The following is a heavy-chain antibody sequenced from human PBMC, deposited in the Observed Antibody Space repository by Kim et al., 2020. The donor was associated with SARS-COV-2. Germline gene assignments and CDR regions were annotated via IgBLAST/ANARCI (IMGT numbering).Heavy chain of an antibody. V-gene: IGHV3-7*01. Sequence: GGSLRLSCAASEFSFSGYWMSWVRQAPGKGPEWVAKIKQDGSEKYYVDSVKGRLTISRDNTKNSLFLQMNSLRAEDTAVYYCARGGSMYFDLWGRGTLV. CDR1: EFSFSGYW. CDR3: ARGGSMYFDL. D-gene: IGHD3-10*01. CDR2: IKQDGSEK. J-gene: IGHJ2*01.